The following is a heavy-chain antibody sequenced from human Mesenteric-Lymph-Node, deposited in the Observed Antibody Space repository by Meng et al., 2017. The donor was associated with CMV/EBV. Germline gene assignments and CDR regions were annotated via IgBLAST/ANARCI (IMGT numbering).Heavy chain of an antibody. CDR3: AKEGGAAPGREFDY. CDR1: GFSFTDYD. D-gene: IGHD6-13*01. Sequence: GESLKISCAASGFSFTDYDIHWVRQVIGKGLEWVSGTGGAGDTYYADSVKGRFIVSTEDAKNSLFLQMDGLRAGDTAVYYCAKEGGAAPGREFDYWGQGTLVTVSS. V-gene: IGHV3-13*01. J-gene: IGHJ4*02. CDR2: TGGAGDT.